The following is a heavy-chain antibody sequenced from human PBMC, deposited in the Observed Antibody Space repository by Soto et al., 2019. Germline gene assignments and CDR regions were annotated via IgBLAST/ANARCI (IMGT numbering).Heavy chain of an antibody. Sequence: SETLSLTCTVAGGSSSSGYDYWSWIRQHPGKGLEWIGYVSYSGTAYYNPSLKSRLSVSVDTSKNQFSLKLTSVTAADTAVYYCARDSSGSFMRFDYWGQGTLVTVS. CDR3: ARDSSGSFMRFDY. V-gene: IGHV4-31*03. D-gene: IGHD3-22*01. J-gene: IGHJ4*02. CDR2: VSYSGTA. CDR1: GGSSSSGYDY.